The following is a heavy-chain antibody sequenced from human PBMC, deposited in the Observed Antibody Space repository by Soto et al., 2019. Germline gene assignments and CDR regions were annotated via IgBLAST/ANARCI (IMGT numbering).Heavy chain of an antibody. CDR3: ARHPSDFWFDP. CDR1: GGSISSSIYF. V-gene: IGHV4-39*01. CDR2: IYYSGST. J-gene: IGHJ5*02. Sequence: QLQLQESGPGLVKPSETLSLTCSVSGGSISSSIYFCGWIRQPPGKGLEWIGSIYYSGSTYYIPSLKSRVTVSVDTSKNPFSLKLSSVTAADTAVYYCARHPSDFWFDPWGQGTLVTVSS. D-gene: IGHD2-21*02.